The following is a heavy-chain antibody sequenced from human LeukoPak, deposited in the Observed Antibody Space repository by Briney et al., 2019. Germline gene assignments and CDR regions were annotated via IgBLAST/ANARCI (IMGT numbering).Heavy chain of an antibody. Sequence: PGGSLRLSCAASGFTFRSYAMTWVRQAPGKGLEWVSSISGSGGSKYYADSVKGRFTISRDNAKNSVFLQMNILRAEDTAIYYCTRDGTQRAPGGYPVAGSTPFDLWGQGALVTVSS. J-gene: IGHJ4*02. CDR2: ISGSGGSK. V-gene: IGHV3-23*01. CDR1: GFTFRSYA. CDR3: TRDGTQRAPGGYPVAGSTPFDL. D-gene: IGHD6-19*01.